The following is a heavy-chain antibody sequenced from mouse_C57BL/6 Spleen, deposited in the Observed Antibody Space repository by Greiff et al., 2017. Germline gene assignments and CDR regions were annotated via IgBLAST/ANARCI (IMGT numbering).Heavy chain of an antibody. V-gene: IGHV1-39*01. CDR1: GYSFTDYN. CDR2: INPNYGTT. Sequence: VQLKESGPELVKPGASVKISCKASGYSFTDYNMNWVKQSNGKSLEWIGVINPNYGTTSYNQKFKGKATLTVDQSSSTAYMQLNSLTSEDAAVYYCARSYYYGSSYGGYFDVWGTGTTVTVSS. CDR3: ARSYYYGSSYGGYFDV. D-gene: IGHD1-1*01. J-gene: IGHJ1*03.